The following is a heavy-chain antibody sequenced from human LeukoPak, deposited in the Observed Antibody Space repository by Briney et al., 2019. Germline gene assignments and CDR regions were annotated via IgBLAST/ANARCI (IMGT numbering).Heavy chain of an antibody. Sequence: PGGSLRLSCAASGFTVSSSYMSWVRQAPGKGLEWVSVIYSGGTTYYADSVKGRFTISRDNYKNTLYLQMNSLRAEDTAVYYCARGLVMAAAGTRDAFDMWGQGTMVTVSS. CDR2: IYSGGTT. CDR1: GFTVSSSY. CDR3: ARGLVMAAAGTRDAFDM. D-gene: IGHD6-13*01. J-gene: IGHJ3*02. V-gene: IGHV3-53*01.